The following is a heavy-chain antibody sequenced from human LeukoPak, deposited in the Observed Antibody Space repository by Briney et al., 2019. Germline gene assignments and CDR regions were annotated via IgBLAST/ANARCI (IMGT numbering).Heavy chain of an antibody. CDR3: AKWGDYDVLTGYYVSDY. CDR2: ITGSGGNT. CDR1: GFTFSNYA. D-gene: IGHD3-9*01. J-gene: IGHJ4*02. V-gene: IGHV3-23*01. Sequence: GASLRLSCAASGFTFSNYAMSWVRQAPGKGLEWVSAITGSGGNTYYAGSVKGRFTISRDNSKTTVFLQMNSLRAEDTAVYYCAKWGDYDVLTGYYVSDYWGQGTLVTVSS.